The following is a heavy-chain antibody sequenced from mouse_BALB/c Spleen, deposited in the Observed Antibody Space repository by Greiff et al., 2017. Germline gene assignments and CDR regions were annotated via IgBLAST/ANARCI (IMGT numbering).Heavy chain of an antibody. J-gene: IGHJ4*01. CDR3: ARVLPYDYDAMDY. Sequence: QVQLKESGPGLVAPSQSLSITCTVSGFSLTGYGVNWVRQPPGKGLEWLGMIWGDGSTDYNSALKSRLSISKDNSKSQVFLKMNSLQTDDTARYYCARVLPYDYDAMDYWGQGTSVTVSS. V-gene: IGHV2-6-7*01. CDR1: GFSLTGYG. CDR2: IWGDGST.